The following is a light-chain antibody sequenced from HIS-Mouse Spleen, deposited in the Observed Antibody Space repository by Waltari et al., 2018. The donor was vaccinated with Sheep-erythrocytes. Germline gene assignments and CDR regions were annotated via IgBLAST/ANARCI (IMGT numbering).Light chain of an antibody. J-gene: IGLJ1*01. CDR3: CSYAGSYNHV. CDR2: DVS. V-gene: IGLV2-11*01. Sequence: QSALTQPRSVSGSPGQSVTISCTGTSSDVGGYNYCSWYHQNPGKALKLMIYDVSKRPSWVPDRFSGSKSGDTASLTISGLQAEDEADYYCCSYAGSYNHVFATGTKVTVL. CDR1: SSDVGGYNY.